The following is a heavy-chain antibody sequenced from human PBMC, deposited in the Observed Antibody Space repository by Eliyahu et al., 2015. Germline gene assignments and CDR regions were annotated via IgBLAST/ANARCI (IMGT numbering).Heavy chain of an antibody. CDR3: ARDSSGWYGAIDF. V-gene: IGHV4-59*02. CDR2: IYYSGST. D-gene: IGHD6-19*01. J-gene: IGHJ4*02. Sequence: QVQLQESGPGLVKPSETLSLTCTVSGVSXNTYSWSWIRQPPGKGLEWIGYIYYSGSTNYNPSLKSRATISVDTSKXQFXLKLNSVTAADTAVYYCARDSSGWYGAIDFWGQGTLVTVSS. CDR1: GVSXNTYS.